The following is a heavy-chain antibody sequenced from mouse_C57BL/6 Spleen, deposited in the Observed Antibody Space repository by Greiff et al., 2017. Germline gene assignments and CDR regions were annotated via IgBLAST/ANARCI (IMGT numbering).Heavy chain of an antibody. D-gene: IGHD1-1*01. J-gene: IGHJ4*01. CDR2: INPNNGGT. CDR1: GYTFTDYN. CDR3: ARSFYYYGSSYGGAMDY. V-gene: IGHV1-22*01. Sequence: VQLKQSGPELVKPGASVKMSCKASGYTFTDYNMHWVKQSHGKSLEWIGYINPNNGGTSYNQKFKGKATLTVNKSSSTAYMELRRLTSEDSAVDYCARSFYYYGSSYGGAMDYWGQGTSVTVSS.